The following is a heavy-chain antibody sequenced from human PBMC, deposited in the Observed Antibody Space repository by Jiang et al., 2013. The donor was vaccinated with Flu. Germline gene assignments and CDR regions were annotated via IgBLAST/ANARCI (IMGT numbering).Heavy chain of an antibody. CDR3: ASGGRGGNSYYGMDV. J-gene: IGHJ6*02. Sequence: LLKPSETLSLTCAVYGGSFSGYYWSWIRQPPGKGLEWIGEINHSGSTNYNPSLKSRVTISVDTSKNQFSLKLSSVTAADTAVYYCASGGRGGNSYYGMDVWGQGDHGHRLL. CDR2: INHSGST. CDR1: GGSFSGYY. D-gene: IGHD2-15*01. V-gene: IGHV4-34*01.